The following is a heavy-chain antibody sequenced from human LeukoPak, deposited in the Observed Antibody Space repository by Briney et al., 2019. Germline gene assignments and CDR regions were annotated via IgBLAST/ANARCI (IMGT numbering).Heavy chain of an antibody. CDR3: ATASYYYGSGSYPHKAFDY. D-gene: IGHD3-10*01. V-gene: IGHV3-23*01. J-gene: IGHJ4*02. CDR1: GFTFSSYA. CDR2: ISGSGGST. Sequence: GGSLGLSCAASGFTFSSYAMSWVRQTPGKGLEWVSAISGSGGSTYYADSVKGRFTISRDNSKNTLYLQMNSLRAEDTAVYYCATASYYYGSGSYPHKAFDYWGQGTLVTVSS.